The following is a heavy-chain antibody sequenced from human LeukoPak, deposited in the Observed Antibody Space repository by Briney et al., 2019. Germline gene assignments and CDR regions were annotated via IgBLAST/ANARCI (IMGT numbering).Heavy chain of an antibody. CDR3: ARGAKRAAAPPYY. V-gene: IGHV4-34*01. J-gene: IGHJ4*02. Sequence: GSLRLSCAASGFTFSSYSMNWVRQPPGKGLEWIGEINHSGSTNYNPSLKSRVTISVDTSKNQFSLKLSSVTAADTAVYYCARGAKRAAAPPYYWGQGTLVTVSS. CDR1: GFTFSSYS. CDR2: INHSGST. D-gene: IGHD6-13*01.